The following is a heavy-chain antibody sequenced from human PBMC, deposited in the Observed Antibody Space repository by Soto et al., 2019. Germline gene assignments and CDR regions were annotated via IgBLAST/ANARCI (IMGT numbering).Heavy chain of an antibody. Sequence: EVQLVESGGGLVKPGGSLILSCAASGFTFSSYSMNWVRQAPGKGLEWVSSISSSSTYIYYADSVKGRFTISRDNAKNSLYLQMNSLTADDTAVYYCASAEYYFDSSGWYYWGQGPLVTVSS. CDR2: ISSSSTYI. D-gene: IGHD3-22*01. J-gene: IGHJ4*02. V-gene: IGHV3-21*01. CDR1: GFTFSSYS. CDR3: ASAEYYFDSSGWYY.